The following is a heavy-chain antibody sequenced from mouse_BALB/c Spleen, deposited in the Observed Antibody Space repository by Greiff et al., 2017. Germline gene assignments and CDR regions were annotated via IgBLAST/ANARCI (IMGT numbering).Heavy chain of an antibody. V-gene: IGHV3-2*02. CDR2: ISYSGST. J-gene: IGHJ2*01. D-gene: IGHD1-1*01. CDR1: GYSITSDYA. Sequence: EVKVEESGPGLVKPSQSLSLTCTVTGYSITSDYAWNWIRQFPGNKLEWMGYISYSGSTSYNPSLKSRISITRDTSKNQFFLQLNSVTTEDTATYYCARSDYYGSSYGYWGQGTTLTVSS. CDR3: ARSDYYGSSYGY.